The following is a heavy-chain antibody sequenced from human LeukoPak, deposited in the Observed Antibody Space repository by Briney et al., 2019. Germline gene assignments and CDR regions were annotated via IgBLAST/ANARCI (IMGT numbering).Heavy chain of an antibody. J-gene: IGHJ4*02. CDR3: AIEWFGECFDY. Sequence: SETLSLTCTVSGGSISSGDYYWCWIRQPPGKGLEWIGYIYYSGSTYYNPSIKSRVTISVDTSKNQFSLKLSSVTAADTAVYYCAIEWFGECFDYWGQGTLVTVSS. D-gene: IGHD3-10*01. CDR1: GGSISSGDYY. V-gene: IGHV4-30-4*01. CDR2: IYYSGST.